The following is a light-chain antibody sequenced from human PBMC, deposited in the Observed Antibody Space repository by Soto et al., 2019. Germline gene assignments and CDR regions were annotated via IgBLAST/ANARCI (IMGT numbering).Light chain of an antibody. J-gene: IGLJ1*01. CDR1: SSDIGSYHL. CDR3: SSFAGTNSFV. CDR2: EVT. V-gene: IGLV2-23*02. Sequence: QSALTQPASVSGSPRQSITISCTGTSSDIGSYHLVSWYQQHPGKAPKLIIYEVTRRPSGVPDRIFASKSDTTASLTVSGLQAEDEADYYCSSFAGTNSFVFGPGTKLTVL.